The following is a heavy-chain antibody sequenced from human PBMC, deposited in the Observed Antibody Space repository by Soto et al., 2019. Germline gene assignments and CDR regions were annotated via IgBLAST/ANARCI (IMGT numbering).Heavy chain of an antibody. CDR3: SGEPRGMDF. V-gene: IGHV1-18*01. CDR2: ISAYNGNT. Sequence: QVQLVQSGAEVKKPGASVKVSCKASGYTFTSYGISWVRQAPGQGLEWMGWISAYNGNTNYAQKPQARVTMTTDTSTSTAYRGLRGLRSDDTAVNYCSGEPRGMDFWAKGPRSPSP. J-gene: IGHJ6*02. CDR1: GYTFTSYG.